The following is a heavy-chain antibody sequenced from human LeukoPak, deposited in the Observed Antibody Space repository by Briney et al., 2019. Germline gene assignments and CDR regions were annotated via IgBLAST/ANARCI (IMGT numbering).Heavy chain of an antibody. CDR2: ISAYNGNT. D-gene: IGHD1-26*01. Sequence: ASVKVSCKASGYTFTSYGISWVRQAPGQGLEWTGWISAYNGNTNYAQKLQGRVTMTTDTSTSTAYMELRSLRSDDTAVYYCARDEWELTTPPDWGQGTLVTVSS. CDR3: ARDEWELTTPPD. V-gene: IGHV1-18*01. J-gene: IGHJ4*02. CDR1: GYTFTSYG.